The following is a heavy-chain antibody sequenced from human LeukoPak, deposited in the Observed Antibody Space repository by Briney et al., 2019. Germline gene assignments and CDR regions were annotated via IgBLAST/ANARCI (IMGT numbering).Heavy chain of an antibody. Sequence: HGESLKISCKGSGYSFTSYWIGWVRQMPGKGLEWMGIICPGDSDTRYSPSFQGQVTISADKSISTAYLQWSTLKAPDTAMYYCARTFSPVDTAMDVNFDYWGQGTLVTVSS. CDR3: ARTFSPVDTAMDVNFDY. J-gene: IGHJ4*02. CDR2: ICPGDSDT. V-gene: IGHV5-51*01. CDR1: GYSFTSYW. D-gene: IGHD5-18*01.